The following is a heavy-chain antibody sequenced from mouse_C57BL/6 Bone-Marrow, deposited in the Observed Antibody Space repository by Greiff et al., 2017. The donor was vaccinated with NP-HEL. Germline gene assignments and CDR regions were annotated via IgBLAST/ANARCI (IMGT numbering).Heavy chain of an antibody. Sequence: VKLQQPGAELVMPGASVKLSCKASGYTFTSYWMHWVKQRPGQGLEWIGEIDPSDSYTNYNQKFKGKSTLTVDKSSSTAYMQLSSLTSEDSAVYYCARYDYGPWFAYWGQGTLVTVSA. D-gene: IGHD2-4*01. J-gene: IGHJ3*01. CDR1: GYTFTSYW. V-gene: IGHV1-69*01. CDR2: IDPSDSYT. CDR3: ARYDYGPWFAY.